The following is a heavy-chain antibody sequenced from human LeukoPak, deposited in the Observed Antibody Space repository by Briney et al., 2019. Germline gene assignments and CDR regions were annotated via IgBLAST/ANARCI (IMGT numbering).Heavy chain of an antibody. D-gene: IGHD3-22*01. Sequence: QPGRSLRLSCAASEFTFSSYGMHWVRQAPGKGLEWVAVIWYDGSNKYYADSVRGRFTISRGNSKNTLYLQMNSLRAEDTAVYYCAKEYSEHYSDRNGYYGSFDYWGQGTLVTVSS. CDR3: AKEYSEHYSDRNGYYGSFDY. V-gene: IGHV3-33*06. J-gene: IGHJ4*02. CDR2: IWYDGSNK. CDR1: EFTFSSYG.